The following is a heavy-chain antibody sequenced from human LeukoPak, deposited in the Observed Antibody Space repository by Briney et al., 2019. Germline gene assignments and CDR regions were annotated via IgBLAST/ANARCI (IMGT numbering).Heavy chain of an antibody. Sequence: PSETLSLTCTVPGGSISSYYWSWIRQPPGKGLEWIGYIYYSGSTNYNPSLKSRVTISVDTSKNQFSLKLSSVTAADTAVYYCARELRYFDWLYYNWFDPWGQGTLVTVSS. CDR1: GGSISSYY. CDR3: ARELRYFDWLYYNWFDP. D-gene: IGHD3-9*01. V-gene: IGHV4-59*01. J-gene: IGHJ5*02. CDR2: IYYSGST.